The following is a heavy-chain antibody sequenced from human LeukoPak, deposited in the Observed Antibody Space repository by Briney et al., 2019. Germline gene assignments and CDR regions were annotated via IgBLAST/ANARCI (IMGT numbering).Heavy chain of an antibody. CDR3: IRDFRSADL. CDR1: GFTFSNYW. Sequence: GWSLRLSCVASGFTFSNYWMNWVRQPPGKGLVWVSRIYVDGRTTNYADSVKGRFTISRDNAKNTVYLEMNSLSVEDTATYYCIRDFRSADLWGQGTLVTVTS. J-gene: IGHJ5*02. V-gene: IGHV3-74*01. CDR2: IYVDGRTT.